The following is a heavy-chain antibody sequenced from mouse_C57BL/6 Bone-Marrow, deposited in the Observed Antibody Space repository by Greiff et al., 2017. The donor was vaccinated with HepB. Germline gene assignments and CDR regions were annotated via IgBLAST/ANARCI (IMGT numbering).Heavy chain of an antibody. J-gene: IGHJ2*01. V-gene: IGHV5-6*01. CDR2: INTGGNYT. CDR3: TRDRFDYYFDY. D-gene: IGHD2-14*01. CDR1: GFTFSTSG. Sequence: EVQVVESGGDLVKPGGSLKLSCAASGFTFSTSGMSWVRQTPDKRLEWVATINTGGNYTYYPDSVKGRFTISKDTAKNTLFLLMNSLKSEDSAIYYCTRDRFDYYFDYWGQGTTLTVSS.